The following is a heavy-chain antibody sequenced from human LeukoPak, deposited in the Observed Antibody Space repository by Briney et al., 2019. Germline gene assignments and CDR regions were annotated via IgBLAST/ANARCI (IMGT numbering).Heavy chain of an antibody. CDR2: IKQGGSER. D-gene: IGHD7-27*01. V-gene: IGHV3-7*04. CDR1: GFTFSSYW. J-gene: IGHJ3*02. Sequence: GGSLRLSCAASGFTFSSYWMTWVRQAPGKGLEWVANIKQGGSERYYVDSVKGRFTISRDNAKNSLYLQMNSLRAEDAAVYYCARAKLGGTFFDIWGQGTMITVSS. CDR3: ARAKLGGTFFDI.